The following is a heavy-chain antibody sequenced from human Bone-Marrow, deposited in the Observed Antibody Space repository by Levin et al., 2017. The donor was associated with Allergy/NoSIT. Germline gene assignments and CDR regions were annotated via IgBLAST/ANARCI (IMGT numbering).Heavy chain of an antibody. V-gene: IGHV4-39*02. CDR2: VYSSGTT. J-gene: IGHJ5*02. Sequence: SSETLSLTCTVSGSSFNSLNHYWGWIRQPPGKGLEWIGSVYSSGTTSYNPALTSRVTISVDTSSNHFSLILSSVTAGDSSIYYCTRRACRMCGFDPWGQGTLVTVSS. CDR1: GSSFNSLNHY. D-gene: IGHD1-14*01. CDR3: TRRACRMCGFDP.